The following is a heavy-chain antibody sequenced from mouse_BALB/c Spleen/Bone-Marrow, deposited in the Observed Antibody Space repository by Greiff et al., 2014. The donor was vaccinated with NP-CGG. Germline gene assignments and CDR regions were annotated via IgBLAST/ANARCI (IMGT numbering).Heavy chain of an antibody. CDR2: TNPGSGSS. CDR3: ARSRGYDVGPFAF. D-gene: IGHD2-2*01. CDR1: GYAFTNYL. Sequence: VQLQQSGAELVRPGTSVKVSCKASGYAFTNYLIEWVKQRPGQGLEWIGVTNPGSGSSNYNENFKGKATLTADRSSSTAYMLLNSLTSDDSAVYFCARSRGYDVGPFAFWGQGTLVTVSA. V-gene: IGHV1-54*01. J-gene: IGHJ3*01.